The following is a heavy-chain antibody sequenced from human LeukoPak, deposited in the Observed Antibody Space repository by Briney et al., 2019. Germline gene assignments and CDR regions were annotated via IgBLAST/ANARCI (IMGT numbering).Heavy chain of an antibody. D-gene: IGHD3-3*01. V-gene: IGHV3-30*04. CDR3: ARVSGDFWSGYSDAFDI. CDR2: ISYDERNK. CDR1: GFTFSSYA. Sequence: HPGGSLRLSCAASGFTFSSYAMHWVRQTPGKGLEWVAVISYDERNKIYADSVKGRFTISRDNSKNTLYLQMNSLRAEDTAVYYCARVSGDFWSGYSDAFDIWGQGTMVTVSS. J-gene: IGHJ3*02.